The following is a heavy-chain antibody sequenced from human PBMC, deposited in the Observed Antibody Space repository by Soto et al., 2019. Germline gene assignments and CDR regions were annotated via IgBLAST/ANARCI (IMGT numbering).Heavy chain of an antibody. Sequence: PGGSLRLSCAASGFTFSDYAMTWVRQAPGKGLEWVSAISGGGGNTYYADSVKGRFSISRDNSKNTLYLQMNSLRAEDTAVYYCAIEAGPISRETYYFYYWSQGTLVTVSS. V-gene: IGHV3-23*01. D-gene: IGHD2-2*02. CDR2: ISGGGGNT. J-gene: IGHJ4*02. CDR3: AIEAGPISRETYYFYY. CDR1: GFTFSDYA.